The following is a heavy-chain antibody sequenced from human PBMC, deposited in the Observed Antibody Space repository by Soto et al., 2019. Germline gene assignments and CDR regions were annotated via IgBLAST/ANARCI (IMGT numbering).Heavy chain of an antibody. CDR3: ARWSAIVGGAEALDI. CDR1: GYTFINYG. V-gene: IGHV1-18*01. CDR2: LSAYNGDT. D-gene: IGHD1-26*01. Sequence: QVQLVQSGAEVKKPGASVRVSCKTSGYTFINYGITWVRQAPGQGLEWMGWLSAYNGDTSSSEKLQDRFTMTTDTSTNTVYMDLRSLRSDDTAVYYCARWSAIVGGAEALDIRGQGTMVIVSS. J-gene: IGHJ3*02.